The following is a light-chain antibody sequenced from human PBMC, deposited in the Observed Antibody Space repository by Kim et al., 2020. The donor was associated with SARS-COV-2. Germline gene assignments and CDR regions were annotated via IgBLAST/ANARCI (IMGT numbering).Light chain of an antibody. Sequence: QSALTQPASVSGSPGQSITISCTGTSSDVGGYNYVSWYQQLPGKVPKLMIYDLIERPSGVSNRFSGSKSGNTAYLTISGLQAEDEADYYCTSYTVIGAVIFGGGTKVTVL. V-gene: IGLV2-14*03. CDR3: TSYTVIGAVI. J-gene: IGLJ2*01. CDR2: DLI. CDR1: SSDVGGYNY.